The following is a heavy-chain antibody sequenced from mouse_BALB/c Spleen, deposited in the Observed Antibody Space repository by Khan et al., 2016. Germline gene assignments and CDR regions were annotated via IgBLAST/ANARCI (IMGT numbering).Heavy chain of an antibody. CDR1: GYTFTNSG. V-gene: IGHV9-1*02. Sequence: QIQLVQSGPELKKPGETVKISCKASGYTFTNSGMNWVKQAPGKGLKWVGWINTHTGEPTYADDFKGRFAFSLETSASTAYLQINNLKNEDMSTSFCARGAMVTTGWYFDVWGAGTTVTVSS. D-gene: IGHD2-2*01. CDR2: INTHTGEP. J-gene: IGHJ1*01. CDR3: ARGAMVTTGWYFDV.